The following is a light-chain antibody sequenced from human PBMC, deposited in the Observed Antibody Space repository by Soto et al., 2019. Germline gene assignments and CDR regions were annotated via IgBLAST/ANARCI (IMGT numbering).Light chain of an antibody. CDR3: QQYNSWPPLIT. V-gene: IGKV3-15*01. CDR2: GAS. Sequence: EIVMTQSPATLSVSPGERATLSCRASQSVSSNLAWYQQKPGQAPRLLIYGASTRATGIPARFSGSGSGTEFTLTISILQSEDFAVYYCQQYNSWPPLITFGQGTRLEIK. J-gene: IGKJ5*01. CDR1: QSVSSN.